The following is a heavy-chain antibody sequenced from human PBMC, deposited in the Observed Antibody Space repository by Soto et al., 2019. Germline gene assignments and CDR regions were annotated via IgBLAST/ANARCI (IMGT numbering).Heavy chain of an antibody. CDR2: ISSSSSTI. CDR3: AREIAVAGTVWFDP. CDR1: GFTFSSYS. D-gene: IGHD6-19*01. Sequence: PGGSLRLSCAASGFTFSSYSMNWVRQAPGKGLEWVSYISSSSSTIYYADSVKGRFTISRDNAKNSLYLQMNSLRAEDTAVYYCAREIAVAGTVWFDPWGQGTLVTVSS. V-gene: IGHV3-48*01. J-gene: IGHJ5*02.